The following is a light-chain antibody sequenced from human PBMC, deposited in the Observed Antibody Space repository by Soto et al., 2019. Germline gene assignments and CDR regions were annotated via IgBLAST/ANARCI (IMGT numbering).Light chain of an antibody. Sequence: QSALTQPPSASGSPGQSVTISCTGSNNDVGGYNFVSWYQQRPGKAPKLLIYEVSKRPSGVPDRFSGSKSGNTASLTVSGLQAEDEAAYYCSSYAGNNNLLFGGGAKLTVL. J-gene: IGLJ2*01. V-gene: IGLV2-8*01. CDR2: EVS. CDR1: NNDVGGYNF. CDR3: SSYAGNNNLL.